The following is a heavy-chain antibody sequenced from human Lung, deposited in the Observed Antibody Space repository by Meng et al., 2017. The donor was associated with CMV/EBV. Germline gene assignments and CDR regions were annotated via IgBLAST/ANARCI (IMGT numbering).Heavy chain of an antibody. Sequence: GGSXRLXXAASGLTVSNNYLTWVRQAPGKGLEWVSVFYSGGSTYYADSVKGRFTVSRDNSKNTLHLQMNSLRVEDTGIYYCARDMYWDQSYHGMDVWGRGXTVTVSS. CDR1: GLTVSNNY. D-gene: IGHD1-26*01. J-gene: IGHJ6*02. V-gene: IGHV3-66*02. CDR3: ARDMYWDQSYHGMDV. CDR2: FYSGGST.